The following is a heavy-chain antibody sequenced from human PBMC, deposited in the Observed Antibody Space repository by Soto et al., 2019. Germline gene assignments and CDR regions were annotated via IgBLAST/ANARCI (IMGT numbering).Heavy chain of an antibody. CDR3: ATYYYDSSVGAFDI. J-gene: IGHJ3*02. V-gene: IGHV4-31*03. Sequence: QVQLQESGPGLVKPSQTLSLTCTVSGGSISSGGYYWSWIRQHPGKGLEWIGYIYYSGSTYYNPSPKSRVTISVDTYKNQFSLKLSSVTAAGTAVYYCATYYYDSSVGAFDIWGQGTMVTVSS. CDR1: GGSISSGGYY. D-gene: IGHD3-22*01. CDR2: IYYSGST.